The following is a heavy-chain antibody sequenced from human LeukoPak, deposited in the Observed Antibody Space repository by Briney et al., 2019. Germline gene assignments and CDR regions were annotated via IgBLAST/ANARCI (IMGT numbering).Heavy chain of an antibody. V-gene: IGHV1-2*02. D-gene: IGHD2-2*02. CDR3: ARGDCSSTSCYRSLNPPFDY. Sequence: GASVKVSCKASGYTFTGYYMHWVRQAPGQGLEWMGWINPNSGGTNYAQKFQGRVTMTRDTSISTAYMELSRLRSDDTAVYYCARGDCSSTSCYRSLNPPFDYWGQGTLVTVSS. CDR1: GYTFTGYY. CDR2: INPNSGGT. J-gene: IGHJ4*02.